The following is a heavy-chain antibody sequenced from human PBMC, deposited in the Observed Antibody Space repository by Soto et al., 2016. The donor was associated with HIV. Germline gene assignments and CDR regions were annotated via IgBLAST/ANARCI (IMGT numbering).Heavy chain of an antibody. CDR3: SRVGRQLLVVRGLTS. V-gene: IGHV3-33*01. CDR1: GFTFNTYG. Sequence: VQLVESGGGVVQPGRSLRLSCAASGFTFNTYGMHWVRQAPGKGLEWVAVIWYDASEMHYADSVKGRFTISRDNSKNTLYLQMNSLRAEDTAIYYCSRVGRQLLVVRGLTSWGQGTLVHRLL. J-gene: IGHJ4*02. CDR2: IWYDASEM. D-gene: IGHD3-10*01.